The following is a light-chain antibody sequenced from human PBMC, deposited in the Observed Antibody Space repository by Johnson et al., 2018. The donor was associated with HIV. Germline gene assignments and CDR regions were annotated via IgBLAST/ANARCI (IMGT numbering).Light chain of an antibody. Sequence: QSILTQPPSVSAAPGQKVTISCSGSSSNIGNNYVSWYQQLPGTAPKLLIYDNNKRPSGTPDRFSGSKSGTSATLDITGLQTGDEADYYCGTWDSSLNTEVFGTGTKVTVL. V-gene: IGLV1-51*01. CDR1: SSNIGNNY. CDR2: DNN. CDR3: GTWDSSLNTEV. J-gene: IGLJ1*01.